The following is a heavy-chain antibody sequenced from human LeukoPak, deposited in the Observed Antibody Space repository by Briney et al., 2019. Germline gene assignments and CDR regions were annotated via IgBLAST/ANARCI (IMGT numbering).Heavy chain of an antibody. CDR2: ISSSGSTI. J-gene: IGHJ6*03. D-gene: IGHD3-10*01. Sequence: PGGSLRLSCAASGFTFSSYEMNWVRQAPGKGLEWVSYISSSGSTIYYADSVKGRFTISRDNAKNSLYLQMNSLRAEDTAVYYCARDGEGVRSLLGAPYGLYYYYYMDVWGKGTTVTVSS. CDR3: ARDGEGVRSLLGAPYGLYYYYYMDV. CDR1: GFTFSSYE. V-gene: IGHV3-48*03.